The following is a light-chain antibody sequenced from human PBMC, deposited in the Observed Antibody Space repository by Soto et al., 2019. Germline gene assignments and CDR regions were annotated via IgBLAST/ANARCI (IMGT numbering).Light chain of an antibody. CDR3: QVWDTSSDHPV. V-gene: IGLV3-21*04. CDR1: NIGSNS. CDR2: YNT. Sequence: SYELTQPPSMSVAPGKTARITCGGNNIGSNSVHWYQQKAGQAPVLVIYYNTDRPSGIPERFSGSISGNTATLTISRVEAGDEADYYCQVWDTSSDHPVFGGGTKLTVL. J-gene: IGLJ2*01.